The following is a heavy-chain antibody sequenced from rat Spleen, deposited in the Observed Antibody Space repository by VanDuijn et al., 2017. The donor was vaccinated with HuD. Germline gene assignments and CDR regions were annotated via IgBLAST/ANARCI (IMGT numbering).Heavy chain of an antibody. V-gene: IGHV3-3*01. Sequence: EVQLQESGPGLVKPSQSLSLTCSVTGYDITSNYWGWIRKFPGNKLEWMGYINSAGSTNYNPSLKSRISITRDTSKNQFFLQVNSVTTEDTATYYCTRVDTMGTEDYWGQGVMVTVSS. CDR2: INSAGST. J-gene: IGHJ2*01. D-gene: IGHD1-7*01. CDR1: GYDITSNY. CDR3: TRVDTMGTEDY.